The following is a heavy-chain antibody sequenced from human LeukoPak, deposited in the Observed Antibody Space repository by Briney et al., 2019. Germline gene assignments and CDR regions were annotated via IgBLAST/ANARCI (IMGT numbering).Heavy chain of an antibody. Sequence: AESLTLSWAASGGTISSHCMSCVRHPPAKVREWGSAIIGSGGSTYYADSVKGRFTITRDNSKNTLYLQMNSLRAEDTAVYYCAKDNAPHYDSSGYLQSGFDYWGQGTLVTVSS. V-gene: IGHV3-23*01. CDR3: AKDNAPHYDSSGYLQSGFDY. J-gene: IGHJ4*02. D-gene: IGHD3-22*01. CDR2: IIGSGGST. CDR1: GGTISSHC.